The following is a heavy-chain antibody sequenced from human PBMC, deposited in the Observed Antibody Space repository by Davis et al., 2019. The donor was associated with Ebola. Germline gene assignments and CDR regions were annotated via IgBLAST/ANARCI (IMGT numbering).Heavy chain of an antibody. CDR1: GFSFSSYW. D-gene: IGHD3-10*01. Sequence: GESLKISCEASGFSFSSYWMSWVRQAPGKGLEWVANIKQDGSEKYYVDSVRGRFTISRDNAKNSLYLQMNSLRAEDTAVYYCARDRGRYYPMDVWGQGTTVTVSS. CDR3: ARDRGRYYPMDV. J-gene: IGHJ6*02. V-gene: IGHV3-7*01. CDR2: IKQDGSEK.